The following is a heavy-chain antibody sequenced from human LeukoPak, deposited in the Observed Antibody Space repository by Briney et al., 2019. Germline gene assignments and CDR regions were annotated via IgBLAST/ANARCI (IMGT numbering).Heavy chain of an antibody. CDR2: IYTSGIT. V-gene: IGHV4-4*07. D-gene: IGHD6-13*01. J-gene: IGHJ5*02. CDR1: GGSVSNN. CDR3: ARDHPGYSSSWSETYNWFDP. Sequence: SETLSLTCTVSGGSVSNNWTWIRQPAGMGLELIGRIYTSGITNYSPSLRSRVTISVDTSKNQFSLKLSSVTAADTAVYYCARDHPGYSSSWSETYNWFDPWGQGTLVTVSS.